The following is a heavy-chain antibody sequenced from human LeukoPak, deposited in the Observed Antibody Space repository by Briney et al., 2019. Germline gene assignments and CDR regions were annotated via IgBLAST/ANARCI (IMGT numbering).Heavy chain of an antibody. V-gene: IGHV3-21*04. Sequence: EPGGSLRLSCAASGFTFSSYSMNWVRQAPGKGLEWVSSISSSSSYIYYADSVKGRFTISRDNSKNTLYLQMNSLRAEDTAVYYCAKCSSYPEWLEEKYFQHWGQGTLVTVSS. CDR1: GFTFSSYS. J-gene: IGHJ1*01. CDR2: ISSSSSYI. CDR3: AKCSSYPEWLEEKYFQH. D-gene: IGHD6-19*01.